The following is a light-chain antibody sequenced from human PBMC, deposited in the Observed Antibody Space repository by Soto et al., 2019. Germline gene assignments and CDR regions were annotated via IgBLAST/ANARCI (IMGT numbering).Light chain of an antibody. CDR3: QSYDSPNQGV. Sequence: QSVSEYAGKTVTISCTRSSGSIARNYVQWYQQRPGSAPSAVIHEDDQRPSGVPDRFSGSVDRSSNSASLTISGLKTEDEADYYCQSYDSPNQGVFGGGTKLTVL. CDR2: EDD. J-gene: IGLJ2*01. CDR1: SGSIARNY. V-gene: IGLV6-57*03.